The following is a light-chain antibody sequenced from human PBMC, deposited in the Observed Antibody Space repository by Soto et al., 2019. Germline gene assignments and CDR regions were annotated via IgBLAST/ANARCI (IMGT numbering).Light chain of an antibody. CDR1: QSASYW. CDR3: QQYGFS. CDR2: DAS. J-gene: IGKJ3*01. V-gene: IGKV1-5*01. Sequence: DLQMTQSPSTLSASVGDRVTITCRASQSASYWLAWYQQKPGMAPKLLIHDASSLESGVPSRFRGSGSGKEFTLTISSLQPDDFATYYCQQYGFSFGPGTKVEI.